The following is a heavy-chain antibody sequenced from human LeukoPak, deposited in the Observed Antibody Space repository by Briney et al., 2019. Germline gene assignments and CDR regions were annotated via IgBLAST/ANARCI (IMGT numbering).Heavy chain of an antibody. CDR3: ARAPGAFDI. Sequence: PSETLSLTCTVSGDYITSCSYYWAWIRQHPGKGLEWIGYIYYTGGTHYNPSLKSRLTISVDTSENHFSLKLSSVTAADTAIYFCARAPGAFDIWGQGTMVTVSS. CDR2: IYYTGGT. CDR1: GDYITSCSYY. V-gene: IGHV4-31*03. J-gene: IGHJ3*02.